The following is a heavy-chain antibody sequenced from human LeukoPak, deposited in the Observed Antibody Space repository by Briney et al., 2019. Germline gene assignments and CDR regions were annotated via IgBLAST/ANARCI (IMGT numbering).Heavy chain of an antibody. V-gene: IGHV3-23*01. CDR2: ISSTGGTT. J-gene: IGHJ4*02. Sequence: PGGTLRLSCAASGITFSSYGMSWVRQAPGKGLEWVSSISSTGGTTYYADSVKGRFTISRDNSKNTLYLQMNSLRAEDTAVYYCAKSPRGYSYGYSFDYWGQGTLVTVSS. CDR3: AKSPRGYSYGYSFDY. CDR1: GITFSSYG. D-gene: IGHD5-18*01.